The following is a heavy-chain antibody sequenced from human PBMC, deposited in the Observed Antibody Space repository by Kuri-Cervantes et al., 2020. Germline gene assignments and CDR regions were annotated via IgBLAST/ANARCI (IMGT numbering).Heavy chain of an antibody. CDR2: ISGSGGST. J-gene: IGHJ4*02. D-gene: IGHD1-26*01. CDR1: GFTFSSYA. Sequence: GGSLRLSCAASGFTFSSYAMSWVRQAPGKGLEWVPAISGSGGSTYYADSVKGRFTISRDNSKNTLYLQMNSLRAEDTAVYYCAIRREWELLGIDYWGQGTLVTVSS. V-gene: IGHV3-23*01. CDR3: AIRREWELLGIDY.